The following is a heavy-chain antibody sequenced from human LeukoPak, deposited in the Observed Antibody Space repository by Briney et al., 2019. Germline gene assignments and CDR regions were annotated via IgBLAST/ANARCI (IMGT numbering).Heavy chain of an antibody. D-gene: IGHD1-14*01. V-gene: IGHV1-18*01. CDR1: GYTFTGYG. Sequence: ASVKVSCKASGYTFTGYGISWVRQAPGQGLEWMGWISAYNGNTNYAQKFQSRVTMTTDTSTSTAYMELRSLRSDDTAVYYCARDNDYNPLVYWGQGTLVTVSS. CDR2: ISAYNGNT. J-gene: IGHJ4*02. CDR3: ARDNDYNPLVY.